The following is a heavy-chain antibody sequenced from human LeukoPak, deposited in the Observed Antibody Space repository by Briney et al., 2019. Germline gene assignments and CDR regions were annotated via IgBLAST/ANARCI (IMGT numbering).Heavy chain of an antibody. Sequence: ASVKVSCKASGYTFTSYYVHWVRQAPGQGLEWMGIINPTSGDTNYAQNFQGRVTMTRDMSTSTVYMELSSLGSEDTAVDYCARYGFSSVWQGGWHAFDIWGLGTMVTVSS. CDR3: ARYGFSSVWQGGWHAFDI. CDR1: GYTFTSYY. V-gene: IGHV1-46*01. J-gene: IGHJ3*02. CDR2: INPTSGDT. D-gene: IGHD6-25*01.